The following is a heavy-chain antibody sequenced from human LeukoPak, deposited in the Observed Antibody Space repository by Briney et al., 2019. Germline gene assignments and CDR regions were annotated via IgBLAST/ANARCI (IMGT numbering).Heavy chain of an antibody. J-gene: IGHJ4*02. CDR3: AKVVAAAGQFDY. CDR2: VSVSGDIT. Sequence: PGGSLRLSCAASGFTFRTYAMSWVRQAPGKGLEGVSHVSVSGDITYCADSVKGRFTISRDNSKNTLDLQMNSLRVEDTAIYYCAKVVAAAGQFDYWGQGTLVTVSS. V-gene: IGHV3-23*01. D-gene: IGHD6-13*01. CDR1: GFTFRTYA.